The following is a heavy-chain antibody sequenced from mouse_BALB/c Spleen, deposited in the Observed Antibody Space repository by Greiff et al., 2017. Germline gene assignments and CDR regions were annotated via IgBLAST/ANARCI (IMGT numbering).Heavy chain of an antibody. Sequence: VQLQQSGAELAKPGASVKMSCKASGYTFTSYWMHWVKQRPGQGLEWIGYINPSTGYTEYNQKFKDKATLTADKSSSTAYMQLSSLTSEDSAVYYCARDSGWFAYWGQGTLVTVSA. CDR2: INPSTGYT. CDR3: ARDSGWFAY. CDR1: GYTFTSYW. V-gene: IGHV1-7*01. J-gene: IGHJ3*01.